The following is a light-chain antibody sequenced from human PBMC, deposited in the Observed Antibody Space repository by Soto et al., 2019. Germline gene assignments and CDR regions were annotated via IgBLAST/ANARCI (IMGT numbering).Light chain of an antibody. CDR2: DVS. CDR3: RSYSSSSTLRL. Sequence: QSALTQPASVSGSPGQSITISCTGTSSDVGGYNYVSWYQQHPGRAPKVMIYDVSSRPSGVSNRFSGSKSGNTASLTISGLQAEDEADYYCRSYSSSSTLRLFGGGTQLTVL. V-gene: IGLV2-14*01. CDR1: SSDVGGYNY. J-gene: IGLJ2*01.